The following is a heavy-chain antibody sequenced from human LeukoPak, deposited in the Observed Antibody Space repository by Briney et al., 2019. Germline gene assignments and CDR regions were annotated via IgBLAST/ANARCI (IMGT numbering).Heavy chain of an antibody. CDR2: INDSGST. Sequence: SETLSLTCAVDGGSFSGYYGSWIRQPPGKGLEWIGEINDSGSTNYNPSLKSRVTISVDTSKNQLSLKLSSVTAADTAVYYCARVAAAGIYYYYGMDVWGQGTTVTVSS. CDR1: GGSFSGYY. D-gene: IGHD6-13*01. CDR3: ARVAAAGIYYYYGMDV. J-gene: IGHJ6*02. V-gene: IGHV4-34*01.